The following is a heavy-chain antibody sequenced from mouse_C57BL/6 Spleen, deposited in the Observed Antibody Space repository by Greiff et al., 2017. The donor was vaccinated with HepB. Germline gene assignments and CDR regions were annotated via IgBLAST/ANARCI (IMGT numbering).Heavy chain of an antibody. CDR3: ARSGETMDY. CDR1: GYAFSSSW. CDR2: IYPGDGDT. V-gene: IGHV1-82*01. J-gene: IGHJ4*01. Sequence: VQLQQSGPELVKPGASVKISCKASGYAFSSSWMNWVKQRPGKGLEWIGRIYPGDGDTNYNGKFKGKATLTAVKSSSTAYMQRSSLTSEDSAVYFCARSGETMDYWGQGTSVTVSS. D-gene: IGHD3-1*01.